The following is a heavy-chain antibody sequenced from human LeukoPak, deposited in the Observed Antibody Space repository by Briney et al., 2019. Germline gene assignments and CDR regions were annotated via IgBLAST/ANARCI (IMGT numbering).Heavy chain of an antibody. D-gene: IGHD4-17*01. Sequence: PSETLSLTCTVSGGSISSYYWSWIRQPPGKGLEWIGSIYYSGNTYYNASLKSRVTISVDTSKNQFSLKLTSVTAADTAVYYCARDRDGEGSFFDYWGQGTLVTVSS. CDR3: ARDRDGEGSFFDY. CDR1: GGSISSYY. V-gene: IGHV4-59*05. J-gene: IGHJ4*02. CDR2: IYYSGNT.